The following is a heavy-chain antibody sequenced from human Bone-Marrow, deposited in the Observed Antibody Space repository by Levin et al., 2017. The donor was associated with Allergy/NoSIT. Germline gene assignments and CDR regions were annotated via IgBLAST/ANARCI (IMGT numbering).Heavy chain of an antibody. V-gene: IGHV6-1*01. J-gene: IGHJ4*02. D-gene: IGHD5-12*01. CDR1: GDTISRNNAA. CDR3: ARDVKYDGYDYGFDS. CDR2: AYYRSKWYH. Sequence: KPSETLSLTCAISGDTISRNNAAWNWIRQSPSRGLEWLGRAYYRSKWYHDYATSMKGRIIISGDTSKNQFSLQLKSVTPDDTAVYYCARDVKYDGYDYGFDSWGQGTPVTVSS.